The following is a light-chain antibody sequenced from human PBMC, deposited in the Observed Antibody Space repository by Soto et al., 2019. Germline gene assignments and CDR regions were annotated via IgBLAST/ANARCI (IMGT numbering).Light chain of an antibody. Sequence: EIVMTQSPATLSVSPGERATLSCRASQSVTSDLAWYQQKPGQAPRLLIYGASTRAAGIPARFTGSGSGTEFTLTISSLQSEDFAVYYCQQYYTWPETFGQGTKREIK. CDR3: QQYYTWPET. CDR1: QSVTSD. CDR2: GAS. V-gene: IGKV3-15*01. J-gene: IGKJ2*01.